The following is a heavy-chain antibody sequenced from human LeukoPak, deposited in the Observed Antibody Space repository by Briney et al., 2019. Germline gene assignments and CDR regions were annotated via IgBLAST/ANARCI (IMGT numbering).Heavy chain of an antibody. CDR2: IYTSGST. CDR1: GGSISSGSYY. D-gene: IGHD1-26*01. CDR3: ARGVNSGYFDY. V-gene: IGHV4-61*02. Sequence: PSETLSLTCTVSGGSISSGSYYWSWIRQPAGKGLEWIGRIYTSGSTNYNPSLKSRVTISVDTSKNQFSLKLSSVTAADTAVYYCARGVNSGYFDYCGQGTLVTVSS. J-gene: IGHJ4*02.